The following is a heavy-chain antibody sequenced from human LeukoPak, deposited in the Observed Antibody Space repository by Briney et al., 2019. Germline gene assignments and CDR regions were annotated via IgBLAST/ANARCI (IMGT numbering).Heavy chain of an antibody. Sequence: GASVKVSCKASGYTFTGYYMHWVRQAPGQGLEWMGWINPNSGGTNYAQKFQGRVTMTRDTSISTAYMELSRLRSDDTAVYYCARETPRAYYDSSGYLAFDIWGQGTMVTVSS. D-gene: IGHD3-22*01. CDR3: ARETPRAYYDSSGYLAFDI. J-gene: IGHJ3*02. V-gene: IGHV1-2*02. CDR2: INPNSGGT. CDR1: GYTFTGYY.